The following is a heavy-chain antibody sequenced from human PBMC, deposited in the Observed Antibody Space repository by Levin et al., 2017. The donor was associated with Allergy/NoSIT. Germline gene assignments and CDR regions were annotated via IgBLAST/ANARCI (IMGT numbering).Heavy chain of an antibody. D-gene: IGHD4-17*01. CDR2: ISYDGSNK. J-gene: IGHJ4*02. CDR1: GFTFSSYG. CDR3: AKMTTVTTSLFDY. V-gene: IGHV3-30*18. Sequence: GGSLRLSCAASGFTFSSYGMHWVRQAPGKGLEWVAVISYDGSNKYYADSVKGRFTISRDNSKNTLYLQMNSLRAEDTAVYYCAKMTTVTTSLFDYWGQGTLVTVSS.